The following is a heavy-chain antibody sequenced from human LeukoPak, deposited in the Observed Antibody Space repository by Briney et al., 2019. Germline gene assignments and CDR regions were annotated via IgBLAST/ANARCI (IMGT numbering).Heavy chain of an antibody. Sequence: PSETLSLTCTVSGYSISSGYYWGWIRQPPGKGLEWIGSIYHSGSTYYNPSLKSRVTISVDTSKNQFSLKLSSVTAADTAVYYCARLLEAAPFDYWGQGTLVTVSS. CDR3: ARLLEAAPFDY. J-gene: IGHJ4*02. D-gene: IGHD6-6*01. V-gene: IGHV4-38-2*02. CDR1: GYSISSGYY. CDR2: IYHSGST.